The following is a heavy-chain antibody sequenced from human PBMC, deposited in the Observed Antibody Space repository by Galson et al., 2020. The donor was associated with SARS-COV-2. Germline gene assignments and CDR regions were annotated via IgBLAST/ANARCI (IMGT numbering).Heavy chain of an antibody. Sequence: KVSCKGSGYSFSSYWIGWVRQMPGKGLEWMGFIYPGDSDTRYSPSSQGQVTISAAKSISTAYMQWSSLKASDTAIYYCARRNTVVDSFDAFDIWGQGTRVTVSS. J-gene: IGHJ3*02. CDR1: GYSFSSYW. V-gene: IGHV5-51*01. CDR3: ARRNTVVDSFDAFDI. D-gene: IGHD2-15*01. CDR2: IYPGDSDT.